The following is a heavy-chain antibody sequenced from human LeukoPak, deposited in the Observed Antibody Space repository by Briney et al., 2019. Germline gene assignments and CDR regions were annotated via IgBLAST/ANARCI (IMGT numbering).Heavy chain of an antibody. Sequence: GESLQISCKGSGYSFTNYWIGWVRQMPGKGLELMGSLYPGDSDTRYSPSFQGQVTISADKSITTASLQWSSLKASDTAIYYCTRQGVYYSDSSGFYYWGPGTLVTVSS. CDR2: LYPGDSDT. CDR3: TRQGVYYSDSSGFYY. J-gene: IGHJ4*02. D-gene: IGHD3-22*01. CDR1: GYSFTNYW. V-gene: IGHV5-51*01.